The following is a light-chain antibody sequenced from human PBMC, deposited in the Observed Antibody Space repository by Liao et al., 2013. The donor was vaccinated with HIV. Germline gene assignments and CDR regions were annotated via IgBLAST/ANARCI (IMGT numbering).Light chain of an antibody. CDR2: YDS. J-gene: IGLJ1*01. V-gene: IGLV3-21*01. Sequence: SYELTQPPSVSVAPGKTARITCREDRVGSKTVHWYQQRPGQAPVLVISYDSDRPAGIPDRFSGSNSGNTATLTISSVEAGDEADYFCQVWDSDRDPHYVFGTGTKVTVL. CDR1: RVGSKT. CDR3: QVWDSDRDPHYV.